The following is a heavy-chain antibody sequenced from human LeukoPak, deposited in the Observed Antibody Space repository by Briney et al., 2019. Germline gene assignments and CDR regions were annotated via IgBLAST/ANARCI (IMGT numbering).Heavy chain of an antibody. CDR2: INHSGST. V-gene: IGHV4-34*01. D-gene: IGHD2-2*01. Sequence: SETLSLTCAVYGGSFSGYYWSWIRQPPGKGLEWIGEINHSGSTNYNPSLKSRVTISVDTSKNQFSLKLSSVTAADTAVYYCARGGDIVVVPAALFDYWGQGTLVTVSS. J-gene: IGHJ4*02. CDR3: ARGGDIVVVPAALFDY. CDR1: GGSFSGYY.